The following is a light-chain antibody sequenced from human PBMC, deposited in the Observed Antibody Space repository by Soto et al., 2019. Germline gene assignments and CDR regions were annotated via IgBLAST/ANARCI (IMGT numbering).Light chain of an antibody. CDR2: GAS. J-gene: IGKJ1*01. CDR3: QPSTTRPPTWT. CDR1: KSVSSN. V-gene: IGKV3-15*01. Sequence: IVMTGSRATLAVSRGEGSTLSLRAIKSVSSNLAWYQQKPGQATRLLIYGASTRATGIQARFSGRGSATDSTLPLSRPPSQDFAVPYSQPSTTRPPTWTLGQGTKVDIK.